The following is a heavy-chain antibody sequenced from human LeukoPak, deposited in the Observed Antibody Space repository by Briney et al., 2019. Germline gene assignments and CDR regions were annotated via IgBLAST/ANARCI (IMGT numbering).Heavy chain of an antibody. CDR1: GGTLSSYA. CDR2: IIPIFGTA. D-gene: IGHD3-10*01. Sequence: ASVKVSCKASGGTLSSYAISWVRQAPGQGLEWMGRIIPIFGTANYAQKFQGRVTITADESTSTAYMELSSLRSEDTAVYYCARGLEEYYGSGSYYNWFDPWGQGTLVTVSS. V-gene: IGHV1-69*13. CDR3: ARGLEEYYGSGSYYNWFDP. J-gene: IGHJ5*02.